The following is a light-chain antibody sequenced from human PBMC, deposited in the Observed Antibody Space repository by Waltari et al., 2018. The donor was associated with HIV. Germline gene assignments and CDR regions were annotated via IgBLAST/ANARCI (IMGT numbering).Light chain of an antibody. V-gene: IGLV2-23*02. Sequence: QSALTQPASVSGSPGQSITISCTGTSSDVGGYNLVSWYPQHPGKAPQLMIYEVSKRPSGVSNRFSGSKSGNTASLTISGLQAEDEADYYCCAYAGSTTYVIFGGGTKLTVL. CDR2: EVS. J-gene: IGLJ2*01. CDR1: SSDVGGYNL. CDR3: CAYAGSTTYVI.